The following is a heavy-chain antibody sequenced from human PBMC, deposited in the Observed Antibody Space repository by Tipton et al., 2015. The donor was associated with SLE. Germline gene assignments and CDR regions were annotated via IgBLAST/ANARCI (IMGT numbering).Heavy chain of an antibody. Sequence: SLRLSCAASGFTFSSFWMHWVRQVPGKGLVWVSRISTDGISTSYADCVKGRFTISRDNAKNTLYLQMNSLRAEDTAVYYCARYPYYAPGPFDYWGQGTLVSVPP. CDR2: ISTDGIST. CDR1: GFTFSSFW. CDR3: ARYPYYAPGPFDY. V-gene: IGHV3-74*01. D-gene: IGHD3-10*01. J-gene: IGHJ4*02.